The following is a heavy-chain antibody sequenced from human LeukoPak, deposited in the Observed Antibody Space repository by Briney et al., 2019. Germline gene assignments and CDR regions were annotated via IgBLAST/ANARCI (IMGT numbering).Heavy chain of an antibody. CDR2: ISSSSSYI. CDR1: GFTFSSYS. Sequence: GGSLRLSCAASGFTFSSYSMNWVRQAPGKGLEWVSSISSSSSYIYYADSVKGRFTISRDNSKNTLDLQMNSLRAEDTAIYYCAKDRGADYFDFWGQGTLVTVSS. CDR3: AKDRGADYFDF. D-gene: IGHD1-26*01. V-gene: IGHV3-21*01. J-gene: IGHJ4*02.